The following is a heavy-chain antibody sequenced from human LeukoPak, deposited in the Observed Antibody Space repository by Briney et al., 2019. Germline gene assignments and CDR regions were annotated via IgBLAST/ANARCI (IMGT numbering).Heavy chain of an antibody. CDR1: GFTFSSYS. CDR3: ARGGRGSSGYHDAFDI. V-gene: IGHV3-48*04. D-gene: IGHD3-22*01. CDR2: ISSSSSTI. J-gene: IGHJ3*02. Sequence: GGSLRLSCAASGFTFSSYSMNWVRQAPGKGLEWVSYISSSSSTIYYADSVKGRFTISRDNAKNSLYLQMNSLRAGDTAVYYCARGGRGSSGYHDAFDIWGQGTMVTVSS.